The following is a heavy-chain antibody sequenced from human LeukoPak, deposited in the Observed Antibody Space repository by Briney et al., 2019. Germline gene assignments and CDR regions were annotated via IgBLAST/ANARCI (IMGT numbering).Heavy chain of an antibody. D-gene: IGHD3-10*01. CDR1: GFTFSSYS. Sequence: PGGSLRLSCAASGFTFSSYSMSWVRQAPGKGLEWVSIISDSGANTYYADSVRGRFTVSRDNSKNTLYLQMNSLRAEDTAVYYCAKEGVYYGSGSYDYMDVWGKGTTVTISS. CDR3: AKEGVYYGSGSYDYMDV. CDR2: ISDSGANT. V-gene: IGHV3-23*01. J-gene: IGHJ6*03.